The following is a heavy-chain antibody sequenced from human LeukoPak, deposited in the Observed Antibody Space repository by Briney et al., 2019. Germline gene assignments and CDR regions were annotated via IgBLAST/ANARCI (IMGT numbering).Heavy chain of an antibody. CDR2: LVSGGAP. D-gene: IGHD2-8*01. CDR3: ARQLGSCTRGTCYFDS. Sequence: GGSLRLSCAASGFTFSSYAMSWVRQAPGKGLEWVSALVSGGAPYYADSVKGRFTMSRDNSKNSLYLQMNSLRAEDTAAYYCARQLGSCTRGTCYFDSWGQGTLVTVSS. CDR1: GFTFSSYA. V-gene: IGHV3-23*01. J-gene: IGHJ4*02.